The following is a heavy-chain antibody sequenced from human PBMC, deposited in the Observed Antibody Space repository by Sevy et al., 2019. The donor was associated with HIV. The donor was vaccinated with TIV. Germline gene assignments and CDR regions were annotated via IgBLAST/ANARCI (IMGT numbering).Heavy chain of an antibody. CDR2: ISGSGGST. CDR1: GFTFSSYA. D-gene: IGHD3-3*01. V-gene: IGHV3-23*01. J-gene: IGHJ6*02. CDR3: AKADYDFWSGYMGYYYYGMDV. Sequence: GGSLSLSCAASGFTFSSYAMSWVRQAPGKGLEWVLAISGSGGSTYYADSVKGRFTISRDNSKNTLYLQMNSLRAEDTAVYYCAKADYDFWSGYMGYYYYGMDVWGQGTTVTVSS.